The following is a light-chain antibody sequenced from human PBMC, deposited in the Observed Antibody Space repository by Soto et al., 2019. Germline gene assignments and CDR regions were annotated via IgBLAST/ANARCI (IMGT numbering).Light chain of an antibody. V-gene: IGKV1-5*01. CDR1: HSITNW. Sequence: DIQMTQSPSTLSASVGDRVTITCRASHSITNWLAWYQQKPGKAPKVLIYDVSTLGSGVPSRFSGSGSGTEFTLTISRLQPDDFATYFCHSRAFGQGTRLEIK. CDR3: HSRA. CDR2: DVS. J-gene: IGKJ5*01.